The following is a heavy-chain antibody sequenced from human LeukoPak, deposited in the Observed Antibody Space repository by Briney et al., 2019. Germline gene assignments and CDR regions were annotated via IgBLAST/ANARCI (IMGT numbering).Heavy chain of an antibody. D-gene: IGHD3-10*01. CDR3: ARAYVVRGVAGEFDY. V-gene: IGHV6-1*01. J-gene: IGHJ4*02. CDR1: GDSVSSNSAA. CDR2: TYYRSKWYN. Sequence: SQTLSLTCAISGDSVSSNSAAWSWIRQSPSRGLEWLGRTYYRSKWYNDYAVSVKSRITINPDTSKNQFSLQLNSVTPEDTAVYYCARAYVVRGVAGEFDYWGQGTLVTVSS.